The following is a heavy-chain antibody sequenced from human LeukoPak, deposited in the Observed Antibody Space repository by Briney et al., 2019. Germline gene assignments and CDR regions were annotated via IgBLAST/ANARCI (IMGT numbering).Heavy chain of an antibody. D-gene: IGHD3-10*01. CDR1: GGSFSGYY. V-gene: IGHV4-34*01. J-gene: IGHJ4*02. Sequence: PSETLSLTCAVYGGSFSGYYWSWIRQPPGKGLEWIGEINHSGSTNYNPSLKSRVTISVDTSKNQFSLKLSSVTAADTAVYYRARGRRTMVRGVTNFDYWGQGTLVTVSS. CDR3: ARGRRTMVRGVTNFDY. CDR2: INHSGST.